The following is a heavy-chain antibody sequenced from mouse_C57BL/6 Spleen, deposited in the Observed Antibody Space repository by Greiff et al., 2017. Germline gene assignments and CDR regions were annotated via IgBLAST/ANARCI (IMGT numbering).Heavy chain of an antibody. CDR3: ARWGYGSSDSYYAMDY. V-gene: IGHV1-81*01. D-gene: IGHD1-1*01. J-gene: IGHJ4*01. CDR1: GYTFTSYG. Sequence: QVQLKQSGAELARPGASVKLSCKASGYTFTSYGISWVKQRTGQGLEWIGEIYPRSGNTYYNEKFKGKATLTAAKSSSTAYMELRSLTSEDSAVYFCARWGYGSSDSYYAMDYWGQGTSVTVSS. CDR2: IYPRSGNT.